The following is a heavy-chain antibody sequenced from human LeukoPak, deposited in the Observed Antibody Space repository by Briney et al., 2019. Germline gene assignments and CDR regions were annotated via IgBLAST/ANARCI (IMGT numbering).Heavy chain of an antibody. CDR2: IGTAGNT. V-gene: IGHV3-13*01. Sequence: PGGSLRLSCTASGFXFSSHWIHWVRQPTGKGLEWVSVIGTAGNTYYTDSVKGRFTISRENAKNSLYLQMDNLRAEDTAVYYCARSKSYSSGWTDFDCWGQGTLVTVSS. J-gene: IGHJ4*02. CDR1: GFXFSSHW. CDR3: ARSKSYSSGWTDFDC. D-gene: IGHD6-19*01.